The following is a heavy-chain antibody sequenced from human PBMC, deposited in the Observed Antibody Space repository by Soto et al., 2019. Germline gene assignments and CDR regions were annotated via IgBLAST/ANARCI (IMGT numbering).Heavy chain of an antibody. CDR1: GYSFTSYW. V-gene: IGHV5-10-1*01. CDR3: ARHAPSTYYYDSSEVPFFDY. D-gene: IGHD3-22*01. Sequence: GESLKISCKGSGYSFTSYWISWVRQMPGKGLEWMGRIDPSDSYTNYSPSFQGHVTISADKSISTAYLQWSSLKASDTAMYYCARHAPSTYYYDSSEVPFFDYCGQGTLVTVSS. J-gene: IGHJ4*02. CDR2: IDPSDSYT.